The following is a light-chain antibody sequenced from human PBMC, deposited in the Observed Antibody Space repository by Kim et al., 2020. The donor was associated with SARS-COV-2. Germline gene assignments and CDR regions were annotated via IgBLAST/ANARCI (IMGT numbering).Light chain of an antibody. Sequence: QSVLTQPPSASGTPGQRVTISCSGSSSNIGSNTVNWYQQPPGTAPKLLIYSNNQRPSGVPDRFSGSKSGTSASLAITGLQAEDEADYSCQSYDSSLSHAVFGGGTQLTVL. CDR2: SNN. J-gene: IGLJ7*01. V-gene: IGLV1-44*01. CDR3: QSYDSSLSHAV. CDR1: SSNIGSNT.